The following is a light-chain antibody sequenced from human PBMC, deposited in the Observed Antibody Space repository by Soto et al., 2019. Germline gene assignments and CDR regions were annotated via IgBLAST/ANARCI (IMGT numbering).Light chain of an antibody. Sequence: QSVLIQPPSASGTPGQSVTISCSGSSSNIGINSVNWYQHLPGTAPKLLIHNNNQRPSGVPDRFSGSKSGTSASLAISGLQSEDEADYYCAAWDDNLNGPVFGGGTKLTVL. CDR3: AAWDDNLNGPV. J-gene: IGLJ3*02. V-gene: IGLV1-44*01. CDR2: NNN. CDR1: SSNIGINS.